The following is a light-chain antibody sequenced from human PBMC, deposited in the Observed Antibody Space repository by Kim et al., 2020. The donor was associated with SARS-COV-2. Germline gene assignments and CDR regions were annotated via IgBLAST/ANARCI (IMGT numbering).Light chain of an antibody. CDR2: GNN. J-gene: IGLJ1*01. V-gene: IGLV1-40*01. CDR3: QSYDSSLSAYV. Sequence: QGFTNSCTGSSSNVGTGCDVHWCQQLPGTAPKLLIYGNNNRPSGVPDRFSGSTSGTSASLAITGRQAEDEADYYCQSYDSSLSAYVFGTGTKLTVL. CDR1: SSNVGTGCD.